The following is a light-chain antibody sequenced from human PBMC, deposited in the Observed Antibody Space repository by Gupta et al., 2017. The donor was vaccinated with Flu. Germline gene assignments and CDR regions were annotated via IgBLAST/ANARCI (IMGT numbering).Light chain of an antibody. CDR2: VGS. CDR3: IQSLQTPPT. Sequence: DIVMSQSPLPLPVIPGEPASISCRSSQSLLHSNGYNWLDRYLQKTGQSPQTLIYVGSTRASGVPDRCMGSGSGTDVTLKISRVEVEDGVGYYCIQSLQTPPTFGQGTKLEIK. CDR1: QSLLHSNGYNW. V-gene: IGKV2-28*01. J-gene: IGKJ2*01.